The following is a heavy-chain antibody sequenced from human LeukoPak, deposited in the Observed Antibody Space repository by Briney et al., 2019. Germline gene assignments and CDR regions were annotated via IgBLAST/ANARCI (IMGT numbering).Heavy chain of an antibody. V-gene: IGHV1-69*06. CDR3: ARAPHIVATSPYYYYYMDV. Sequence: ASVKVSCKASGGTFSSYAISWVRQAPGQGLEWMGGIIPIFGTANYAQKFQGRVTITADKSTSTAYMELSSPRSEDTAVYYCARAPHIVATSPYYYYYMDVWGKGTTVTVSS. D-gene: IGHD5-12*01. CDR1: GGTFSSYA. CDR2: IIPIFGTA. J-gene: IGHJ6*03.